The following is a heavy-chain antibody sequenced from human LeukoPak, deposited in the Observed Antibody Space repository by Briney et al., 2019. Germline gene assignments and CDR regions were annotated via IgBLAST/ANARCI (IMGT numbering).Heavy chain of an antibody. CDR3: ARERTQVLGFDP. V-gene: IGHV1-46*01. Sequence: GASVKVSCKASGYTFTSYYMHWVRQAPGQGLEWMGIINPSGGSTSYAQKFQGRVTMTRDMSTSTVYMELSSLRSEDTAVYYCARERTQVLGFDPWGQGTLVTVSS. CDR1: GYTFTSYY. D-gene: IGHD4/OR15-4a*01. CDR2: INPSGGST. J-gene: IGHJ5*02.